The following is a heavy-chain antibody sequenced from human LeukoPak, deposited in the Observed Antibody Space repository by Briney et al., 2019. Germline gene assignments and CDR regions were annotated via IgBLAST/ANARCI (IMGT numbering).Heavy chain of an antibody. CDR3: ARDPTSRDSSGYKDYYWYFDL. D-gene: IGHD3-22*01. Sequence: SETLSLTCTVSGGSISSYYWSWIRQPPGKGLEWIGYIYYSGSTNYNPSLKSRVTISVDTSKNQFSLKLSSVTAADTAVYYCARDPTSRDSSGYKDYYWYFDLWGRGTLVTVSS. J-gene: IGHJ2*01. CDR1: GGSISSYY. CDR2: IYYSGST. V-gene: IGHV4-59*12.